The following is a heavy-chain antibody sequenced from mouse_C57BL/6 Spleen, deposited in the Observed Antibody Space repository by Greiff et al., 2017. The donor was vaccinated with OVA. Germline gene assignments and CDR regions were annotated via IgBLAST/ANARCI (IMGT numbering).Heavy chain of an antibody. J-gene: IGHJ4*01. D-gene: IGHD2-2*01. CDR3: VRHAYGYFYAMDY. CDR1: GFSFNTYA. CDR2: IRSKSNNYAT. V-gene: IGHV10-1*01. Sequence: EVQGVESGGGLVQPKGSLKLSCAASGFSFNTYAMNWVRQAPGKGLEWVARIRSKSNNYATYYADSVKDRFTISRDDSESMLYLQMNNLKTEDTAMYYCVRHAYGYFYAMDYWGQGTSVTVSS.